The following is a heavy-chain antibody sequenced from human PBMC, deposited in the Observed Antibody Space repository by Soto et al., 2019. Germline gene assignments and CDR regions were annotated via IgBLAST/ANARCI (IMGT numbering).Heavy chain of an antibody. Sequence: EVQLVESGGGLVKPGGSLRLSCAASGFTFSSYSMNWVRQAPGKGLEWVSSISSSSSYIYYADSVKGRFTISRDNAKNSLYLQMNSLRAEDTAVYYCARLGYCSSTSCSTGGQGTLVTVSS. CDR3: ARLGYCSSTSCST. CDR2: ISSSSSYI. J-gene: IGHJ4*02. D-gene: IGHD2-2*02. CDR1: GFTFSSYS. V-gene: IGHV3-21*01.